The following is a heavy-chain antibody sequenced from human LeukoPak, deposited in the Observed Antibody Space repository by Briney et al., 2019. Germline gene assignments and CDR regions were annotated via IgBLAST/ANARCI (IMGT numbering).Heavy chain of an antibody. CDR3: ATDSGLYSNYEYYGMDV. CDR1: GYTLTELS. D-gene: IGHD4-11*01. J-gene: IGHJ6*02. V-gene: IGHV1-24*01. Sequence: ASVKVSCKVSGYTLTELSMHWVRQAPGKGGEGMGGFHPEDGETIYAQKFQGRVTMTEDTSTDTAYMELSSLRSEDTAVYYCATDSGLYSNYEYYGMDVWGQGTTVTVSS. CDR2: FHPEDGET.